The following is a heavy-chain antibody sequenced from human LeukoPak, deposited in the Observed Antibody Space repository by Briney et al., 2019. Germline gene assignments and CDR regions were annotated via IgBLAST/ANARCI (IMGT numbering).Heavy chain of an antibody. V-gene: IGHV1-18*01. CDR2: ISAYNGNT. CDR1: GYTXTSYG. CDR3: ARDEARYSSGYYPNWFDP. J-gene: IGHJ5*02. D-gene: IGHD3-22*01. Sequence: ASVKVSCKASGYTXTSYGISWVRQAPGQGLEWMGWISAYNGNTNYAQKLQGRVTMTTDTSTSAAYMELRSLRSDDTAVYYCARDEARYSSGYYPNWFDPWGQGTLVTVSS.